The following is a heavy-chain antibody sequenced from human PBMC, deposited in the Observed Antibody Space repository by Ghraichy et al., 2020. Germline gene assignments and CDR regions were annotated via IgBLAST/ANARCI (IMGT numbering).Heavy chain of an antibody. CDR2: IIPILGIA. CDR1: GGTFSSYA. D-gene: IGHD3-3*01. Sequence: TVKVSCKASGGTFSSYAISWVRQAPGQGLEWMGRIIPILGIANYAQKFQGRVTITADKSTSTAYMELSSLRSEDTAVYYCARGIYDFWGRFDYWGQGTLVTVSS. CDR3: ARGIYDFWGRFDY. J-gene: IGHJ4*02. V-gene: IGHV1-69*04.